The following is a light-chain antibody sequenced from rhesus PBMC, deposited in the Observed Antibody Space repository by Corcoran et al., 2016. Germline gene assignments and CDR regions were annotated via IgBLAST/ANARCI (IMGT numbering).Light chain of an antibody. Sequence: DVVMTQSPLALPITPGQPSSISCRSSQSLVHSNGNTYLSRFQQKQGQPPRLLIYKVSNRYSGVPDRFSGSGAGTDFTLTISRVEAKDVGVYYCMQYTHIPFPFGPGTKLDIK. CDR1: QSLVHSNGNTY. V-gene: IGKV2-65*01. CDR2: KVS. CDR3: MQYTHIPFP. J-gene: IGKJ3*01.